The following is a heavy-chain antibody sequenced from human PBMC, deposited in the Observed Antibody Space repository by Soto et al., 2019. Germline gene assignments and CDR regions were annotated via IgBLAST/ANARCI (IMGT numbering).Heavy chain of an antibody. V-gene: IGHV1-18*01. J-gene: IGHJ5*02. Sequence: ASVKVSCKASGYTFTSYGISWVRQAPGQGLEWMGWISAYNGNTNYAQKLQGRVTMTTDTSTSTAYMELRSLRSDDTAVYYCARDSYSSSVGWFDPWGQRTLVTVSS. CDR1: GYTFTSYG. CDR3: ARDSYSSSVGWFDP. CDR2: ISAYNGNT. D-gene: IGHD6-6*01.